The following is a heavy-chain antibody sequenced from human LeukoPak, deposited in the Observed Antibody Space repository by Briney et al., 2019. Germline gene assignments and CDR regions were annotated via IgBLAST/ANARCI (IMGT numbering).Heavy chain of an antibody. V-gene: IGHV4-4*07. CDR3: ARLLMYDNSGYLNY. J-gene: IGHJ4*02. CDR1: GGSISSYY. Sequence: SETLSLTCTVSGGSISSYYWSWIRQPAGKGLEWIGRIYTSGSTNYNPSLKSRLTMSVDTSKNQFSLKLSSVTAADTAVYYCARLLMYDNSGYLNYWGQGTLVTVSS. CDR2: IYTSGST. D-gene: IGHD3-22*01.